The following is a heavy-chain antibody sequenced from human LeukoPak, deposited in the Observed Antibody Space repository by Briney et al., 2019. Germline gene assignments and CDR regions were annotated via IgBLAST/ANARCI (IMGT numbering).Heavy chain of an antibody. D-gene: IGHD3/OR15-3a*01. J-gene: IGHJ4*02. CDR1: GDSISTSNSY. Sequence: SETLSLTCTVSGDSISTSNSYWGWIRQPPGKGLEWIGSIYYSGNTYYNASLKSRVTISVGTSKNQFSLKLTSVTAADTAVYYCARQTGSGLFILPGGQGTLVTVSS. V-gene: IGHV4-39*01. CDR3: ARQTGSGLFILP. CDR2: IYYSGNT.